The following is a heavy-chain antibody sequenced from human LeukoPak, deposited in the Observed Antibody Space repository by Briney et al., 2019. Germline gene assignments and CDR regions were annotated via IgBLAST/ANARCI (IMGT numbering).Heavy chain of an antibody. CDR3: AREGVLSSFDY. J-gene: IGHJ4*02. D-gene: IGHD2-8*01. CDR1: GFTFSSYW. CDR2: INSDGSST. Sequence: GGSLRLSCAASGFTFSSYWMHWVRQALGKGLVWVSRINSDGSSTSYADSVKGRFTISSDNAKNTLYLQMNSLRAEDTAVYYCAREGVLSSFDYWGQGTLVTVSS. V-gene: IGHV3-74*01.